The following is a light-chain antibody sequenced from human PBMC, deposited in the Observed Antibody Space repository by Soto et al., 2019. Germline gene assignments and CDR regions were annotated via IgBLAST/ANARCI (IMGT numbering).Light chain of an antibody. V-gene: IGLV2-23*02. Sequence: QSVXTQPASVAGSPGQSITISCTGTSRYVGTYNIVSWYQQHPGKAPKLMIYEVSKRPSGVSNRFSGSKSGNTASLTISGLQAEDEADYYCCSYAGSSTYVFGTGTKVTVL. CDR1: SRYVGTYNI. CDR2: EVS. J-gene: IGLJ1*01. CDR3: CSYAGSSTYV.